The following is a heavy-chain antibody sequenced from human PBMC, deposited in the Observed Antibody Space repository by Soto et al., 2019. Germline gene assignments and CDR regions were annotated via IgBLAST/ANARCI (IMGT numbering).Heavy chain of an antibody. Sequence: QVQLQESGPGLVKPSETLSLTCTVSGGSISSYYWSWIRQPPGKGLEWIGYIYYTGTTNYNPSLKSRVTISGDTSKNQFSLKLSSVTTADTAVYYCTKLPWAGYGGIFDPWGQGTLVTVSS. CDR1: GGSISSYY. CDR3: TKLPWAGYGGIFDP. CDR2: IYYTGTT. V-gene: IGHV4-59*01. D-gene: IGHD4-17*01. J-gene: IGHJ5*02.